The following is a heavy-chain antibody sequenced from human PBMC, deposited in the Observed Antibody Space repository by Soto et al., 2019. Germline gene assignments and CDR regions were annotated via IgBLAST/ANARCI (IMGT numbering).Heavy chain of an antibody. CDR3: ARLRYYDSSEDLFDY. CDR2: IDPSDSYI. J-gene: IGHJ4*02. Sequence: GESLKISCKGSGYSFTSYWISWVRQMPGKGLEWMGRIDPSDSYINYSPSFQGHVTISADKSISTAYLQWSSLKASDTAMYYCARLRYYDSSEDLFDYWGQGTLVTVS. D-gene: IGHD3-22*01. V-gene: IGHV5-10-1*01. CDR1: GYSFTSYW.